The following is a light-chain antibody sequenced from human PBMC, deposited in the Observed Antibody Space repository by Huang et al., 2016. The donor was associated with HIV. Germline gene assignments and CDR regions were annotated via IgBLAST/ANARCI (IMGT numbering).Light chain of an antibody. Sequence: EIVLTQSPATLSLSPGERATLSCRASQSVSSYLAWYQQKPGQAPRLLIDDASNRATGSPARFSGSGSGTDFTLTISSLEPEDFAVYYCQQRSNWAPITFGGGTKVEIK. CDR1: QSVSSY. J-gene: IGKJ4*01. V-gene: IGKV3-11*01. CDR3: QQRSNWAPIT. CDR2: DAS.